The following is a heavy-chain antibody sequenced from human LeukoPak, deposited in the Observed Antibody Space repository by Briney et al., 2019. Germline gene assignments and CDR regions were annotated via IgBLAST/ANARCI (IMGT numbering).Heavy chain of an antibody. CDR2: IYHSGST. J-gene: IGHJ4*02. D-gene: IGHD7-27*01. CDR1: GGSFSGYF. Sequence: SETLSLTCVVYGGSFSGYFWNWIRQPPGKGLVWIGEIYHSGSTNYNPSLKSRVTISVGTSKNQFSLKLSSVTAADTAVYYCASTTIEQTGFDYWGQGTLVTVSS. CDR3: ASTTIEQTGFDY. V-gene: IGHV4-34*01.